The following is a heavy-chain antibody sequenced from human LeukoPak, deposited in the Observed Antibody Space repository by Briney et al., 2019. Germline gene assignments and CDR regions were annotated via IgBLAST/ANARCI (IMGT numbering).Heavy chain of an antibody. Sequence: ASVKVSCKASGYTFTGYYMHWVRQAPGQGLEWMGWINPNSGGTNYAQKFQGRVTMTRDTSISTAYMELSRLISDDTAVYYCARMPAAAINYLDYWGQGTLVTVSS. V-gene: IGHV1-2*02. CDR2: INPNSGGT. CDR3: ARMPAAAINYLDY. CDR1: GYTFTGYY. D-gene: IGHD6-13*01. J-gene: IGHJ4*02.